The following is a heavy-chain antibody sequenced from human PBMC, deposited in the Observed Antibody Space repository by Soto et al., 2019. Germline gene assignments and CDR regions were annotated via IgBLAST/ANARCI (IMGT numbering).Heavy chain of an antibody. J-gene: IGHJ4*02. D-gene: IGHD4-17*01. V-gene: IGHV3-23*01. Sequence: EVQLLESGGGLVQPGGSLRLSCAASGFGFSNYAVTWVRQAQGKGLEWVSSISSSSTVIYYADSVKGRFIISRDNPKNTLYLQMNSLRAEDTAVYYCAKDPNGDYIGAFDDWGQGTLVTVSS. CDR3: AKDPNGDYIGAFDD. CDR2: ISSSSTVI. CDR1: GFGFSNYA.